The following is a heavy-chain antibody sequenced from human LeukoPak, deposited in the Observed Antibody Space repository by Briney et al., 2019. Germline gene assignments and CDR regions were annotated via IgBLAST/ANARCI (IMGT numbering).Heavy chain of an antibody. CDR2: IYYSGST. J-gene: IGHJ4*02. D-gene: IGHD2-2*02. CDR1: GGSISSGDYY. Sequence: SQTLSLTCTVSGGSISSGDYYWSWIRQPPGKGLEWIGYIYYSGSTYYNPSLESRVTISVDTSKNQFSLKLSSVTAADTAVYYCARVEYQLLYSFYFDYWGQGTLVTVSS. V-gene: IGHV4-30-4*08. CDR3: ARVEYQLLYSFYFDY.